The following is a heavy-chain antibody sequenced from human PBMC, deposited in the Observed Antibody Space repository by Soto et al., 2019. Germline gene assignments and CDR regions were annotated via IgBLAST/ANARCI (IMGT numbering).Heavy chain of an antibody. CDR1: GFTFSIYG. D-gene: IGHD3-22*01. CDR2: ISYDGSNK. J-gene: IGHJ4*02. V-gene: IGHV3-30*18. CDR3: AKDAHDPYDSSGYYYDDIDY. Sequence: GGSLRLSCAASGFTFSIYGLHWFRQAPGLGLEWLAVISYDGSNKYYADSVKGRFTISRDNSKNTLYLQMNSLRAEDTAVYYCAKDAHDPYDSSGYYYDDIDYWGQGT.